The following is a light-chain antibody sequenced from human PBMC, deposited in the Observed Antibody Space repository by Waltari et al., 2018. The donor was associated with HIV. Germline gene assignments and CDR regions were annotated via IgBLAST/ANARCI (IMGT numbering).Light chain of an antibody. CDR1: QSINTY. Sequence: DIQMTQSPSSLSASVGDRVTITCRASQSINTYLNWYQQKPGKAPKLLIYGAFSLQSGVQSGCSGSGSVTDFTLTITSLQPEYFATYYCQQSYRIPLAFGGGTKVEL. V-gene: IGKV1-39*01. J-gene: IGKJ4*01. CDR2: GAF. CDR3: QQSYRIPLA.